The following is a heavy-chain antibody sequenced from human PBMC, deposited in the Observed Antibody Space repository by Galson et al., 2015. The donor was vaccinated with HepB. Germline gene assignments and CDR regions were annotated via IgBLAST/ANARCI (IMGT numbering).Heavy chain of an antibody. D-gene: IGHD2-21*02. Sequence: PALVKPTQTLTLTCTFSGFSLSTSGMCVSWIRQPPGKALEWLARIDWDDDKYYRTSLKTRLTISKDTSKNQVVLTMTNMDPVDTATYYCARSPQVGNGDCYHDSWGQGTLVTVSS. CDR3: ARSPQVGNGDCYHDS. CDR1: GFSLSTSGMC. CDR2: IDWDDDK. J-gene: IGHJ4*02. V-gene: IGHV2-70*11.